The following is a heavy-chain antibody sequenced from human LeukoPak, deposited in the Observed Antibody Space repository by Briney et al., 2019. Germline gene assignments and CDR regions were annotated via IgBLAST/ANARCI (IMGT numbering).Heavy chain of an antibody. CDR3: ARGSPSSQTHWHFDL. V-gene: IGHV1-2*04. CDR1: GYTFTGYY. J-gene: IGHJ2*01. CDR2: INPNSGGT. Sequence: GASVKVSCNASGYTFTGYYMHWVRQAPGQGLEWMGWINPNSGGTKYAQKFQGWVTMTRDTSISTTYMELSRLRSDDTAIYYCARGSPSSQTHWHFDLWGRGTLVTVSS. D-gene: IGHD2-15*01.